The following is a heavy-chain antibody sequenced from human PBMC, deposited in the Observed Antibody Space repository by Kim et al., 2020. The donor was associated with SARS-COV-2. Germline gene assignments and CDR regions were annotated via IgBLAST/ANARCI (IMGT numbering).Heavy chain of an antibody. J-gene: IGHJ6*03. V-gene: IGHV3-64*01. Sequence: NSVKGRFTISRDNSKNTLYLQMGSLRAEDMAVYYCARAGIAAAGKGYMDVWGKGTTVTVSS. D-gene: IGHD6-13*01. CDR3: ARAGIAAAGKGYMDV.